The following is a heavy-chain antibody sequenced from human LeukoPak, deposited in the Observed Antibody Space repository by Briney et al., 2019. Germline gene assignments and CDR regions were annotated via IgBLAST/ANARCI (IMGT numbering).Heavy chain of an antibody. CDR2: IHSGGSS. Sequence: GGSLRLSCAASGFSVSDNYMSWVRQAPGKGLEWVSVIHSGGSSYYADSVKGRFTISRDNSKNTLYLQMNSLRAEDTAVYYCAKTTIFGVVSNFDYWGQGTLVTVSS. CDR3: AKTTIFGVVSNFDY. V-gene: IGHV3-53*01. D-gene: IGHD3-3*01. J-gene: IGHJ4*02. CDR1: GFSVSDNY.